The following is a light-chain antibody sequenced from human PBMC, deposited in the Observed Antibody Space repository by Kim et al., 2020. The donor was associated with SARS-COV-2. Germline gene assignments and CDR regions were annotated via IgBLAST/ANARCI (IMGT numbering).Light chain of an antibody. V-gene: IGLV3-1*01. CDR1: KLGDKY. J-gene: IGLJ2*01. CDR3: QAWDSSTVV. CDR2: QDS. Sequence: VSPGQTASITCSGDKLGDKYACWYQQKPGQSPVLVIYQDSKRPSGIPERFSGSNSGNTATLTIRGTQAMDEADYYCQAWDSSTVVFGGGIQLTVL.